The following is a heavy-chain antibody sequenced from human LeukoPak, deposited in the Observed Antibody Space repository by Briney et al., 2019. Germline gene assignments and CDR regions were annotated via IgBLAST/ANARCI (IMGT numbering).Heavy chain of an antibody. CDR1: GYTFTSYD. CDR2: MNTNSGNT. D-gene: IGHD3-3*01. CDR3: ARGRRFGVVRNWFDP. Sequence: ASVKVSCKASGYTFTSYDINWVRQATGQGLEWMGWMNTNSGNTGYAQKFQGRVTITRNTSISTAYMELSSLRSEDTAVYYCARGRRFGVVRNWFDPWGQGTLVTVSS. V-gene: IGHV1-8*03. J-gene: IGHJ5*02.